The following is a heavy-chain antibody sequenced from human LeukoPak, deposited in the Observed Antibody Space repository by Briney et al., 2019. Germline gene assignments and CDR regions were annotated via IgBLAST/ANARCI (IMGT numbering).Heavy chain of an antibody. V-gene: IGHV3-30*04. Sequence: GRSLRLSCAASGFTFSSYAMHWVRQAPGKGLERVAVISYDGSNKYYADSVKGRFTISRDNSKNTLYLQMNSLRAEDTAVYYCARDQSGYDYGMDVWGKGTTVTVSS. J-gene: IGHJ6*04. CDR1: GFTFSSYA. CDR3: ARDQSGYDYGMDV. CDR2: ISYDGSNK. D-gene: IGHD3-10*01.